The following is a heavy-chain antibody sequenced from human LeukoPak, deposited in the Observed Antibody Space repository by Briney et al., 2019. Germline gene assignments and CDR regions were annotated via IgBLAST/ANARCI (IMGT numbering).Heavy chain of an antibody. J-gene: IGHJ4*02. CDR1: GVSISSYY. Sequence: SETLSLTCNVSGVSISSYYWGWIRQPPGRGLEWIGSIYYTGSTYYNPSLKSRVTMSVDTSNNRFSLRLYSVSAADTTVYYCARQRASGGLIDSFDNWGQGTLVTVSS. CDR2: IYYTGST. CDR3: ARQRASGGLIDSFDN. V-gene: IGHV4-39*01. D-gene: IGHD3-16*02.